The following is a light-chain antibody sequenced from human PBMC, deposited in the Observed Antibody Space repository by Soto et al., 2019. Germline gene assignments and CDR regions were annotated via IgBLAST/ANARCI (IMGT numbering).Light chain of an antibody. CDR2: GAS. CDR3: QQYGTSPWT. V-gene: IGKV3-20*01. CDR1: QSVSSSY. J-gene: IGKJ1*01. Sequence: EVGLTQSPGTLSLSPGERATLSCRASQSVSSSYLAWYQQKPGQAPRLLIYGASSRATGIPDRFSGSGSGTDFTLTINRLEPEDFAVYYSQQYGTSPWTFGQGTKVDIK.